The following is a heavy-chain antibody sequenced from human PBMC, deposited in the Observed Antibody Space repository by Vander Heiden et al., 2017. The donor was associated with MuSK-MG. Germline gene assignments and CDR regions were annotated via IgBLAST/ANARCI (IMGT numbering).Heavy chain of an antibody. D-gene: IGHD3-10*01. CDR1: GFTFSSYP. J-gene: IGHJ3*02. CDR3: AKKEGYGYALDI. V-gene: IGHV3-23*01. Sequence: EVQLLESGGGLIQPGGALRLSCAASGFTFSSYPMSWVRPAPGKGLEWVCGISVSGGETYYADSVKGRFTISRDNSKYTLELQMNSLRGEDTAIYYCAKKEGYGYALDIWGQGTTVTVSS. CDR2: ISVSGGET.